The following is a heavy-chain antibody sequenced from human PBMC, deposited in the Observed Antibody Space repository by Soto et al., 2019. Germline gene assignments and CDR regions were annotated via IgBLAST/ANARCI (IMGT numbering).Heavy chain of an antibody. CDR3: ARERYGGVDF. CDR1: GFNFITDA. D-gene: IGHD4-17*01. J-gene: IGHJ4*02. CDR2: ISGGGDNT. V-gene: IGHV3-23*01. Sequence: EVQLLESGGGLVQPGGSLRLSCAGSGFNFITDAMRWVRQAPGKGLEWVSAISGGGDNTYYADFVKGRFTISRDNSKNTLYVQMNSLRVEDTAIYYCARERYGGVDFWGQGTLVTVSS.